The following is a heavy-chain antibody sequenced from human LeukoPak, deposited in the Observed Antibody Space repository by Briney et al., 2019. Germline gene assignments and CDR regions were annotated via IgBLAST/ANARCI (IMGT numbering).Heavy chain of an antibody. Sequence: SSQTLSLTCTVSGGSISSGGYYWSWIRQHPGKGLEWIGYIYYSGSTYYNPSLKSRVTISVDTSKNQFSLKLSSVTAADTAVYYCAGYNGYYSGAFDIWGQGTMVTVSS. CDR2: IYYSGST. CDR3: AGYNGYYSGAFDI. CDR1: GGSISSGGYY. V-gene: IGHV4-31*03. D-gene: IGHD3-22*01. J-gene: IGHJ3*02.